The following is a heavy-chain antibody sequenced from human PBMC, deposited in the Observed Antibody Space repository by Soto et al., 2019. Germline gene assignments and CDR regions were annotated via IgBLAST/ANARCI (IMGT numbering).Heavy chain of an antibody. Sequence: QVQLVESGGGWVKPGGSLRLSCAASGFTFSDYYMSWIRQAPGKGLEWVSYITSGSTIYYADSVKGRFTISRDNAKNSLYLQMNSLRAGDTAVYYCARAPYSSGWYDYYYGMDVWGQGTTVTVSS. V-gene: IGHV3-11*01. J-gene: IGHJ6*02. CDR1: GFTFSDYY. CDR2: ITSGSTI. D-gene: IGHD6-19*01. CDR3: ARAPYSSGWYDYYYGMDV.